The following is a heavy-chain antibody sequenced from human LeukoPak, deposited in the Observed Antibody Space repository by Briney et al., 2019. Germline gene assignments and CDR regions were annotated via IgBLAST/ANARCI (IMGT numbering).Heavy chain of an antibody. Sequence: ASVKVSCKASGYTFTGYYMHWVRQAPGQGLEWMGWINPNSGGTNYAQKFQGRVTMTRDTSISTAYMELSRLRSDDTAVYYCARGEYYYDSSGYYSWYNWFDPWGQGTLVTVSS. CDR1: GYTFTGYY. CDR2: INPNSGGT. J-gene: IGHJ5*02. CDR3: ARGEYYYDSSGYYSWYNWFDP. D-gene: IGHD3-22*01. V-gene: IGHV1-2*02.